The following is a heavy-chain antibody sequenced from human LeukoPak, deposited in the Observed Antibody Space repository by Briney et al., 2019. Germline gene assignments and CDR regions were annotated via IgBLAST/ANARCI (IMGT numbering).Heavy chain of an antibody. D-gene: IGHD6-19*01. CDR1: GGSISSYY. V-gene: IGHV4-59*01. CDR2: IYYSGST. Sequence: KPSETLSLTCTVSGGSISSYYWSWIRQPPGNGLEWIVYIYYSGSTNYNPSLKSRVSISVDTSKNQFSLKLSSVTAADTAVYYCARAHVQWLVPRWFDPWGQGTLVTVSS. CDR3: ARAHVQWLVPRWFDP. J-gene: IGHJ5*02.